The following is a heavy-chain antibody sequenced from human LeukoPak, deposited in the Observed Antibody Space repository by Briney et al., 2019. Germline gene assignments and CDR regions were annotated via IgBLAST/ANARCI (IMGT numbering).Heavy chain of an antibody. V-gene: IGHV3-23*01. CDR1: GFTFKNYA. Sequence: PGGSLRLSCAASGFTFKNYAMSWVRQAPGKGLEWVSGISGSSSNTYYADSVKGRFTISRDNSKHTVSLQMNSLRAEDTAIYYCAKGEPLAYCGGDCYSWGQGTLVTVSS. D-gene: IGHD2-21*02. CDR3: AKGEPLAYCGGDCYS. CDR2: ISGSSSNT. J-gene: IGHJ4*02.